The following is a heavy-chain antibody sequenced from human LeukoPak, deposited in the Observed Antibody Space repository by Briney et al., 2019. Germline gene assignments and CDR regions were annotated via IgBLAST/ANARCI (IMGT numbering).Heavy chain of an antibody. V-gene: IGHV3-23*01. J-gene: IGHJ4*02. D-gene: IGHD3-16*02. CDR1: GFTFSNYG. Sequence: GGSLRLSCVASGFTFSNYGMNWVRQAPGKGLEWVSGIVGSGVTTYYADSVKGRFTISRDNSKNTLYLHMNGLRVEDTAIYYCARGYDYVWGSYRYMDYWGQGTLVTVSS. CDR3: ARGYDYVWGSYRYMDY. CDR2: IVGSGVTT.